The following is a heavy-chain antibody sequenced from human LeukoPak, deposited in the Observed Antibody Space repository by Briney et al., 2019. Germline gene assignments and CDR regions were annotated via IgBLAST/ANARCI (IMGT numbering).Heavy chain of an antibody. Sequence: PSETLSLTCTVSGGSISSYYWGWIRQPPGKGLEWIGYMYHSGTTNSDPSLKSRVTISVDTSKNQFSLELRSVTAADTAVYYCARVERRGFGELLYDYWGQGSLVTVSS. J-gene: IGHJ4*02. CDR1: GGSISSYY. CDR2: MYHSGTT. V-gene: IGHV4-59*08. CDR3: ARVERRGFGELLYDY. D-gene: IGHD3-10*01.